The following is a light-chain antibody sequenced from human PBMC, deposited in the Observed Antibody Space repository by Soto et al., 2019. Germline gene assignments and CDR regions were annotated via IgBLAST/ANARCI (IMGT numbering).Light chain of an antibody. CDR3: QQYYSYPRVT. J-gene: IGKJ4*01. V-gene: IGKV1-8*01. Sequence: AIRMPQSPSSLSASTGDRVTLTCRASQDISNYLAWYQQKPGKAPKFLIYSASTLQTGVPSRFSGSGSGTDFTLTISCLQSEDFATYYCQQYYSYPRVTFGGGTKVDIK. CDR2: SAS. CDR1: QDISNY.